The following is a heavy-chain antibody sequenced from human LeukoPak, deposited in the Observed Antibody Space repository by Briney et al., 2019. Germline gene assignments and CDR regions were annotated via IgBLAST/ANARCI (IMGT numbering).Heavy chain of an antibody. CDR3: ARGYYYDSSGYYPGLYFDY. Sequence: ASVKASCKVSGYTLTELSMHWVRQAPGKGLEWMGGFDPEDGETIYAQKFQGRVTMTEDTSTDTAYMELSSLRSEDTAVYYCARGYYYDSSGYYPGLYFDYWGQGTLVTVSS. CDR1: GYTLTELS. J-gene: IGHJ4*02. CDR2: FDPEDGET. V-gene: IGHV1-24*01. D-gene: IGHD3-22*01.